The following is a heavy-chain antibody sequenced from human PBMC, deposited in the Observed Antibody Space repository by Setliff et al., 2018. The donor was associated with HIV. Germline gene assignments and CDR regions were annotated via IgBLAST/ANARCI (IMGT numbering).Heavy chain of an antibody. Sequence: SETLSLTCTVSGGSISSHYWSWIRQPPGKGLEWIGSIYYNGITNYNPSLKSRVTVAVDTSKNQFSLKLSSVTAADTAVYYCARRKSYYYGMDVWGQGTTVTVSS. CDR3: ARRKSYYYGMDV. V-gene: IGHV4-59*08. CDR1: GGSISSHY. CDR2: IYYNGIT. J-gene: IGHJ6*02.